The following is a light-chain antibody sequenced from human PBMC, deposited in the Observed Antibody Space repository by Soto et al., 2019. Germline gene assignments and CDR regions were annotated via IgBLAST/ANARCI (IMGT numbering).Light chain of an antibody. V-gene: IGKV3-11*01. CDR1: QSVSSY. J-gene: IGKJ2*01. CDR2: DAS. Sequence: EIVLTQSPATLSLSPGERATLSCRASQSVSSYLAWYQQKPGQAPRLLVYDASNRSTGIPARFSGSGSGTDFTLTISRLEPEDSAVYYCQQRRNWPETFGQGTKLEIK. CDR3: QQRRNWPET.